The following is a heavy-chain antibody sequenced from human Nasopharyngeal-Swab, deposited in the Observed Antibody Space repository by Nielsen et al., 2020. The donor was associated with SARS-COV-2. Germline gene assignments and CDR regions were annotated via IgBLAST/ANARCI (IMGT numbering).Heavy chain of an antibody. Sequence: GGSLRLSCAASGFTFSDYYMSWIRQAPGKGLEWVSAISGSGGSTYYADSVKGRFTISRDNSKNTLYLQMNSLRAEDTAVYYCAKDLGYCSGGSCYGDAFDIWGQGTMVTVSS. CDR3: AKDLGYCSGGSCYGDAFDI. D-gene: IGHD2-15*01. V-gene: IGHV3-23*01. CDR2: ISGSGGST. J-gene: IGHJ3*02. CDR1: GFTFSDYY.